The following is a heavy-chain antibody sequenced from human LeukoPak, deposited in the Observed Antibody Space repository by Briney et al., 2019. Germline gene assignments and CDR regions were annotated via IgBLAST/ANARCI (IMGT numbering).Heavy chain of an antibody. J-gene: IGHJ4*02. Sequence: ASVKVSCKASGYAFTNYAIHWVRQAPGQRLEWMGWINAANANTKYSQKFQGRVTITRDTSASTAYMELSSLRSEDTAMYYCVRLAVAGTWEIDYWGQGTLVTVSS. CDR1: GYAFTNYA. V-gene: IGHV1-3*01. CDR2: INAANANT. D-gene: IGHD6-19*01. CDR3: VRLAVAGTWEIDY.